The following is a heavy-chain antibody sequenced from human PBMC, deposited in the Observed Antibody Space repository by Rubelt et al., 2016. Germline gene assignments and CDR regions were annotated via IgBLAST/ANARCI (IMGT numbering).Heavy chain of an antibody. J-gene: IGHJ5*02. CDR2: IFSSGST. CDR3: ARRRTVPQNWFDP. CDR1: GGSISGSSYY. D-gene: IGHD4-17*01. Sequence: QQRLQESGPGLVKPSETLSLTCIVSGGSISGSSYYWGWIRQPPGKGLEWIASIFSSGSTSYSPSLKRRVTISVDTSKNQFSLKLKSVTAADTAVYYCARRRTVPQNWFDPWGQGTLVTVSS. V-gene: IGHV4-39*01.